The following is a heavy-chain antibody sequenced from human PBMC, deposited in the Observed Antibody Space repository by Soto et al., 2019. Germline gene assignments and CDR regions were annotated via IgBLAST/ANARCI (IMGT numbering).Heavy chain of an antibody. J-gene: IGHJ4*02. CDR1: GDSISSSRYS. Sequence: ETLSLTCTVSGDSISSSRYSWGWIRQPPGKGLEWIGSIYYSGSTYYNPSLKSRVTISVDTSKNQFSLKLSSVTAADTAVYYCAREVVGATTKTGMRIDYWGQGTLVTVSS. D-gene: IGHD1-26*01. CDR3: AREVVGATTKTGMRIDY. CDR2: IYYSGST. V-gene: IGHV4-39*02.